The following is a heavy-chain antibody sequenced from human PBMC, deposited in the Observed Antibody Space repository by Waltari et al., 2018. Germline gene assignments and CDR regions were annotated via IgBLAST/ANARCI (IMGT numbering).Heavy chain of an antibody. J-gene: IGHJ4*02. CDR3: ARDSICGSYRNEDY. CDR1: GFTFSSYS. D-gene: IGHD3-16*02. V-gene: IGHV3-21*01. Sequence: DVQLVESGGGLVKPGVSLRLSCAASGFTFSSYSMNWVRQAPGNGVEWVSASSSSSSSIYYADSVKGRFTISRDKAKNSVSQRLISLSAEDTAVYYCARDSICGSYRNEDYWGQGTLVTVS. CDR2: SSSSSSSI.